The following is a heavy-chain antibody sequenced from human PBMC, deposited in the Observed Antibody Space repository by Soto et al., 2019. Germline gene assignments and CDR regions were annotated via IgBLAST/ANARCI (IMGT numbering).Heavy chain of an antibody. Sequence: SETLSLTRTVSGGSVSSSSYYWGWIRQPPGKGLEWIGSIYYSGSTYYNPSLKSRVTISVDTSKNQFSLKLSSVTAADTAVYYCMLGSGWKDFDYWGRGTLVT. D-gene: IGHD3-22*01. J-gene: IGHJ4*02. CDR3: MLGSGWKDFDY. CDR2: IYYSGST. V-gene: IGHV4-39*01. CDR1: GGSVSSSSYY.